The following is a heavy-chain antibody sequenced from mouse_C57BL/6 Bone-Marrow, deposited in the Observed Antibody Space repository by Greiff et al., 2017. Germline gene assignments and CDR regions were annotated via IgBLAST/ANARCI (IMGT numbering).Heavy chain of an antibody. Sequence: QVQLKQSDAELVKPGASVKISCKVSGYTFTDHTIHWMKQRPEQGLEWIGYIYPRDGSTKYNEKFKGKATLTADKSSSTAYMQLNSLTSEDSAVYFCASPNYYGSSYWYFDVWGTGTTVTVSS. CDR3: ASPNYYGSSYWYFDV. V-gene: IGHV1-78*01. CDR2: IYPRDGST. CDR1: GYTFTDHT. D-gene: IGHD1-1*01. J-gene: IGHJ1*03.